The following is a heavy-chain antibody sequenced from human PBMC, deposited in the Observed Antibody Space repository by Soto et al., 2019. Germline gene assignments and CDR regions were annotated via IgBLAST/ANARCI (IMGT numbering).Heavy chain of an antibody. Sequence: SETLSLTCTVSGGSISRGGYYWSWIRQHPGKGLEWIGYIYHSGSTNYNPSLKSRVTISVDKSENQFSLKLSSVTAADTAVYYCARVSGSYYYGMDVWGQGTTVTVSS. J-gene: IGHJ6*02. CDR3: ARVSGSYYYGMDV. V-gene: IGHV4-31*03. CDR2: IYHSGST. CDR1: GGSISRGGYY. D-gene: IGHD1-26*01.